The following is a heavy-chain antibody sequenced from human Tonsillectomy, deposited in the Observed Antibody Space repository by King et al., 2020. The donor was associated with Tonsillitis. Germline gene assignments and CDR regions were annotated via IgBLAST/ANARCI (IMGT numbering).Heavy chain of an antibody. Sequence: VQLVESGGGVVQPGGSLRLSCAASGFSFNSYGMHWVRQAPGKGLEWVAFIQYDGSITEYADSVKGRFTISRHNAENTLNLRMNSLRPDDTATYFCATRLLPPHSPGSFFDYWGPVTLVSVSS. CDR2: IQYDGSIT. D-gene: IGHD3-10*01. V-gene: IGHV3-30*02. J-gene: IGHJ4*02. CDR1: GFSFNSYG. CDR3: ATRLLPPHSPGSFFDY.